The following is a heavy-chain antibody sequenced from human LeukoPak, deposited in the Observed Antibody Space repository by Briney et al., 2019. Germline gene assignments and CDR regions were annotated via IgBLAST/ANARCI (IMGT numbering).Heavy chain of an antibody. Sequence: SETLSLTGTGSGGSISSYYWSWIRQPPGKGLEGIGYIYYSGSTNYNPSLKSRVTISVDTSKNQFSLKLSSVTAADTAVYYCARVFPPYDFWSGYPYYYYYGMDVWGQGTTVTVSS. CDR2: IYYSGST. CDR3: ARVFPPYDFWSGYPYYYYYGMDV. J-gene: IGHJ6*02. CDR1: GGSISSYY. D-gene: IGHD3-3*01. V-gene: IGHV4-59*01.